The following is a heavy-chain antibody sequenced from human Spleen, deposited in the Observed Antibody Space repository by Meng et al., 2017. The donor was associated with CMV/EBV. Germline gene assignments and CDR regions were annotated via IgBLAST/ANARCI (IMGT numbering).Heavy chain of an antibody. Sequence: ASVKVSCKVSGYSLTELSMHWVRQAPGKGLEWMGGFVPEDGKTIYAQKFQGRVTMTEDTPTDTAYMELSSLRSEDTAIYYCATRVDAFDMWGQGTMVTVSS. J-gene: IGHJ3*02. V-gene: IGHV1-24*01. CDR1: GYSLTELS. CDR2: FVPEDGKT. CDR3: ATRVDAFDM.